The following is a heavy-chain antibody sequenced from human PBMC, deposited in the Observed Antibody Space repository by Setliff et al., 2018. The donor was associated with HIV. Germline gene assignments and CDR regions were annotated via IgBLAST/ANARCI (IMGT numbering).Heavy chain of an antibody. D-gene: IGHD4-17*01. J-gene: IGHJ1*01. CDR2: IYPGDSDT. CDR1: RYTFTNYW. V-gene: IGHV5-51*01. Sequence: GESLKISCKGSRYTFTNYWIGWVRQMPGKGLEWMGIIYPGDSDTRYSPSFQGQVTIFAAKSISTAHLQWTSLKASDTAIYYCATSDYGGNSGHFQHWGQGTLVTVSS. CDR3: ATSDYGGNSGHFQH.